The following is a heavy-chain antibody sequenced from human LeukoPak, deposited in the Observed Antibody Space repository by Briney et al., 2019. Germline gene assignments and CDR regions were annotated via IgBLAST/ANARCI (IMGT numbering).Heavy chain of an antibody. J-gene: IGHJ6*04. D-gene: IGHD4-23*01. V-gene: IGHV1-69*04. CDR2: IIPILGIA. CDR1: GGTFSSYA. CDR3: AREPSGGNRLYYYYGMDV. Sequence: ASVKVSCKASGGTFSSYAISWVRQAPGQGLEWMGRIIPILGIANYAQKFQGRVTITADKSTSTAYMELSSLRSEDTAVYYCAREPSGGNRLYYYYGMDVGGKGTTVPVSS.